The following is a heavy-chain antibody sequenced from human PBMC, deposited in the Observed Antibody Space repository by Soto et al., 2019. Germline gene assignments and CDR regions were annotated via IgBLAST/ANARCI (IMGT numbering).Heavy chain of an antibody. CDR1: GFTFSRYA. V-gene: IGHV3-30-3*01. D-gene: IGHD3-9*01. CDR2: ISYDGIKK. CDR3: ARDRHFDSYYFDS. Sequence: PGGSLRLSCAASGFTFSRYAMHWVRQAPGKGLEWVAVISYDGIKKYYADSVKGRFTISRDDSGNTLFLQMSRLRAEDTAVYYCARDRHFDSYYFDSWGQGTLVTVPQ. J-gene: IGHJ4*02.